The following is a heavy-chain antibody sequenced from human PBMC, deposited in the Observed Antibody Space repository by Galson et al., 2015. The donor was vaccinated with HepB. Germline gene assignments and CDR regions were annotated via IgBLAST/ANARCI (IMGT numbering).Heavy chain of an antibody. V-gene: IGHV3-30*18. Sequence: SLRLSCAASGFTFGSYGMHWVRQAPGKGLGWVAVISYDGSNKYYADSVKGRFTISRDNSKNTLYLQMNSLRAEDTAVYYCAKIQYCSSTSCSDFDYWGQGTLVTVSS. J-gene: IGHJ4*02. CDR3: AKIQYCSSTSCSDFDY. D-gene: IGHD2-2*01. CDR2: ISYDGSNK. CDR1: GFTFGSYG.